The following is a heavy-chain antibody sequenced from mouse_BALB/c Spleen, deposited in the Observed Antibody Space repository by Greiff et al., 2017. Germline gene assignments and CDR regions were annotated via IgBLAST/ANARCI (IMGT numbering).Heavy chain of an antibody. J-gene: IGHJ3*01. Sequence: EVQLVESGGGLVQPGGSRKLSCAASGFTFSSFGMHWVRQAPEKGLEWVAYISSGSSTIYYADTVKGRFTISRDNPKNTLFLQMTSLRSEDTAMYYCARGDRGFAYWGQGTLVTVSA. CDR1: GFTFSSFG. CDR2: ISSGSSTI. V-gene: IGHV5-17*02. CDR3: ARGDRGFAY.